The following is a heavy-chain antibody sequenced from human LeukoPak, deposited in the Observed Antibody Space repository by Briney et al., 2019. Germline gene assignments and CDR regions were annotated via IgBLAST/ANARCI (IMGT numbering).Heavy chain of an antibody. J-gene: IGHJ4*02. CDR3: ARGIWSGYSNSYYFDY. CDR2: INPSGGST. V-gene: IGHV1-46*01. D-gene: IGHD3-3*01. Sequence: ASVKVSCKASGYSFTSYYMYWVRQAPGQGLEWMGVINPSGGSTTYAQKFQGRVTMTRDMSTSTVYMELSSLRSEDTAVFYCARGIWSGYSNSYYFDYWGQGTLVTVSS. CDR1: GYSFTSYY.